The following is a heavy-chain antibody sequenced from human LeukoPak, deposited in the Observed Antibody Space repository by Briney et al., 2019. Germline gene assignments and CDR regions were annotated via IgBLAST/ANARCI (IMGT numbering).Heavy chain of an antibody. CDR2: IYSGGST. CDR1: GFTVSSNY. V-gene: IGHV3-66*02. Sequence: PGGSLRLSCAASGFTVSSNYMSWVRQAPGKGLEWVSVIYSGGSTYYADSVKGRFTISRDNSKSTLYLQMNSLRAEDTAVYYCARSGGTAIGNYERATFDYWGQGTLVTVSS. J-gene: IGHJ4*02. CDR3: ARSGGTAIGNYERATFDY. D-gene: IGHD1-7*01.